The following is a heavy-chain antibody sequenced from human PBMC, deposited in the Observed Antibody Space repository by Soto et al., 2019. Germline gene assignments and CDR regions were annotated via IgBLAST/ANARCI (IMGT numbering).Heavy chain of an antibody. Sequence: DVSLRLSCSASGLTFSTYAMHCISHAPGKASEYLSAIRSEGRGTYYADSGKCRFSISRDNPNNTMYLQMNSLRADDTAVYYCVKEQSIAYRPDPLGQGVVVTFSS. J-gene: IGHJ5*02. CDR3: VKEQSIAYRPDP. CDR1: GLTFSTYA. CDR2: IRSEGRGT. D-gene: IGHD6-6*01. V-gene: IGHV3-64D*06.